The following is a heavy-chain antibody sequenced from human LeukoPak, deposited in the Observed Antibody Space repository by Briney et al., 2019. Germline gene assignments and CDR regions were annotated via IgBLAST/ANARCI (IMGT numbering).Heavy chain of an antibody. CDR1: GGSISTYY. CDR2: IYYSGST. J-gene: IGHJ3*02. V-gene: IGHV4-59*01. Sequence: SETLSLTCTVSGGSISTYYWSWIRQPPGEGLEWIGCIYYSGSTIYNPSLKSRVTISVEKSKNQFSLKLSSVTAADTAVYYCARDLGLRYDGNSDAFDIWGQGTMVTVSS. CDR3: ARDLGLRYDGNSDAFDI. D-gene: IGHD4-23*01.